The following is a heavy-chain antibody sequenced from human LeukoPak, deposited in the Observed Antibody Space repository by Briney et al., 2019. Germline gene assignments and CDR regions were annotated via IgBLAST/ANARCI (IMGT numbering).Heavy chain of an antibody. D-gene: IGHD3-10*01. CDR2: IYYSGST. CDR3: ARRGGYYGSGTPYYFDY. CDR1: GGSISSYY. J-gene: IGHJ4*02. V-gene: IGHV4-59*12. Sequence: SETLSLTCTVSGGSISSYYWSWIRQPPGKGLEWIGYIYYSGSTYYNPSLKSRVTISVDRSKNQFSLKLSSVTAADTAVYYCARRGGYYGSGTPYYFDYWGQGTLVTVSS.